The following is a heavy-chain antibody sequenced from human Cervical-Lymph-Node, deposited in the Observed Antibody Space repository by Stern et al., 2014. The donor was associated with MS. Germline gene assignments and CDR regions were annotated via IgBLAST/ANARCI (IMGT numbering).Heavy chain of an antibody. Sequence: QVQLQESGPGLVKPSETLSLTCTVSGYSISSGYYWGWIRQPPGKGLEWIGSIYHSGSTYYNPSLKSRVTISVATSKNQFSLKLSSVTAADTAVYYCARWPYYYDSSGYYGLYYFDYWGQGTLVTVSS. D-gene: IGHD3-22*01. V-gene: IGHV4-38-2*02. CDR1: GYSISSGYY. CDR2: IYHSGST. J-gene: IGHJ4*02. CDR3: ARWPYYYDSSGYYGLYYFDY.